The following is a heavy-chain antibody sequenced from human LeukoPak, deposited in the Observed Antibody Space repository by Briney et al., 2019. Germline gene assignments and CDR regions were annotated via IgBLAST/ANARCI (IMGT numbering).Heavy chain of an antibody. CDR1: GYTFSEYY. D-gene: IGHD5-18*01. Sequence: GASVKVSCKASGYTFSEYYMHWVRQAPGQGLEWMGWINTKSGGTNFAQKFQGRVTMTRDTSITTAYMELSSLRSDDTAVYYCAREKNRSLGYSYGLAYWGRGTLVTVSS. CDR3: AREKNRSLGYSYGLAY. J-gene: IGHJ4*02. V-gene: IGHV1-2*02. CDR2: INTKSGGT.